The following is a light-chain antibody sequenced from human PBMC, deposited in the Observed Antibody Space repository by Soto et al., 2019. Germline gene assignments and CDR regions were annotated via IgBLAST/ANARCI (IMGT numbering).Light chain of an antibody. CDR2: VNSDGSH. V-gene: IGLV4-69*01. CDR1: SGHSSYA. CDR3: QTWGTGTQVI. J-gene: IGLJ2*01. Sequence: QSVLTQSPSASASLGASVRLSCTLSSGHSSYAIAWHQQQPQKGPRYLMKVNSDGSHSKGDGIPDRFSGSSSGAERHLTISSLQSEDEADYYCQTWGTGTQVIFGGGTKLTVL.